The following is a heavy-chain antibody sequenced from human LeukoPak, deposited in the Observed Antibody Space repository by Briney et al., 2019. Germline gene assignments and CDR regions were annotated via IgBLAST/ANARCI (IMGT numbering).Heavy chain of an antibody. D-gene: IGHD3-10*01. V-gene: IGHV4-4*07. J-gene: IGHJ6*03. CDR2: IYTSGST. Sequence: PSETLSLTCTVSGGSISSYYWSWIRQPAGKGLEWIGRIYTSGSTNYNPSLKSRVTMSVDTSKNQFSLKLSSVTAADTAVYYCARDKDYGSGSYYRFYYYYYMDVWGKGTTVTVSS. CDR3: ARDKDYGSGSYYRFYYYYYMDV. CDR1: GGSISSYY.